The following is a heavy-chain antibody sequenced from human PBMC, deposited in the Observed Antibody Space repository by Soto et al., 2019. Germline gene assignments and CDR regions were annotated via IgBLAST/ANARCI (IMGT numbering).Heavy chain of an antibody. CDR2: IYNSGTS. J-gene: IGHJ4*02. V-gene: IGHV4-30-4*01. Sequence: SETLSLTCTVSGGSISSGDYYWSWIRQPPGKGLEWIGYIYNSGTSFYNPSLKSRVTISVDRSKKQFSLKLSSVTAADTAVYYCAAGGGLPRYYWGQGTLVTVS. CDR1: GGSISSGDYY. D-gene: IGHD5-12*01. CDR3: AAGGGLPRYY.